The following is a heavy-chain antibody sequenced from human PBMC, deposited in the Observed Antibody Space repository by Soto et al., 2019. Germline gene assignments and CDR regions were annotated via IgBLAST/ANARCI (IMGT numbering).Heavy chain of an antibody. CDR3: GRDPGYGALDY. CDR2: INQDGSVK. D-gene: IGHD4-17*01. CDR1: GFTFSHYW. Sequence: EVQLVDSGGDLVQPGGSLRLSCAASGFTFSHYWMTWVRQAPGKGLEWVANINQDGSVKTYLDSMKGRVTISRDNAQESVFLQMDSLRADDTAVYYCGRDPGYGALDYWGQGTLVTVSA. V-gene: IGHV3-7*01. J-gene: IGHJ4*02.